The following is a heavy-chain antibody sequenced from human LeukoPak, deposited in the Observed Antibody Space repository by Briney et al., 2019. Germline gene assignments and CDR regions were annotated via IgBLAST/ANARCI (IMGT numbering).Heavy chain of an antibody. J-gene: IGHJ4*02. V-gene: IGHV4-39*07. D-gene: IGHD3-10*01. CDR1: GGSISSSSYY. CDR2: IYYSGST. CDR3: ARDYYGSGSSTY. Sequence: SETLSLTCTVSGGSISSSSYYWGWIRQPPGKGLEWIGSIYYSGSTYYNPSLKSRVTISVDTSKNQFSLKLSSVTAADTAVYYCARDYYGSGSSTYWGQGTPVTVSS.